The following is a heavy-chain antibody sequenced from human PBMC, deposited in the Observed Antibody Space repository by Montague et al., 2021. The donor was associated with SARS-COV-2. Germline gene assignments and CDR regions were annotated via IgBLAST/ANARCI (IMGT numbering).Heavy chain of an antibody. CDR1: VFTFDDYA. CDR2: ISWNSGSI. Sequence: SLRLSCAACVFTFDDYAMHWVRQAPGKGLEWVSGISWNSGSIGYADSVKGRFTISRDNAKNSLYLQMNSLRAEDTALYYCALPQELGFDYWGQGTLVTVSS. J-gene: IGHJ4*02. D-gene: IGHD7-27*01. CDR3: ALPQELGFDY. V-gene: IGHV3-9*01.